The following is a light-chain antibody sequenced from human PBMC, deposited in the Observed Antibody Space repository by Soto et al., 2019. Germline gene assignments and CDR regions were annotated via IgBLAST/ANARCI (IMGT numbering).Light chain of an antibody. CDR1: SSDVGGYNY. V-gene: IGLV2-14*01. Sequence: QSALTQPASVSGSPGQSITISCTGTSSDVGGYNYVSWYQKHPGKAPKLIIYDVSDRPSGVSNRFSGSKSGNTAPLTISGLQAEDEADYYCSSYTSSSTLVFGTGTKLTVL. CDR2: DVS. CDR3: SSYTSSSTLV. J-gene: IGLJ1*01.